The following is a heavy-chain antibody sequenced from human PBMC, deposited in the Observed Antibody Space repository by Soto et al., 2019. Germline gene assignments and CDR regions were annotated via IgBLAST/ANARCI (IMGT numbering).Heavy chain of an antibody. D-gene: IGHD3-22*01. CDR3: ARVPAASDRTAFYYVSKFFYFDY. Sequence: GWSLRISCAASGLNFSKSTMNWVRQAPGKGLGWVACITSSGSFIYYADSMKGRFTISRDDAKKSLYLQMNSLRAEDTAVYYCARVPAASDRTAFYYVSKFFYFDYWGRGTQVTVSS. CDR2: ITSSGSFI. V-gene: IGHV3-21*01. CDR1: GLNFSKST. J-gene: IGHJ4*02.